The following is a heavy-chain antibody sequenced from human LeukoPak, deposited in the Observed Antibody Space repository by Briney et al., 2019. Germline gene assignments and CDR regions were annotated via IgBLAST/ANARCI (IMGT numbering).Heavy chain of an antibody. V-gene: IGHV1-69*05. D-gene: IGHD5-12*01. CDR2: IIPIFGTA. CDR1: GGTFSSYA. J-gene: IGHJ6*03. Sequence: SVKVSCKASGGTFSSYAISWVRQAPGQGLEWMGGIIPIFGTANYAQKFQGRVTITTDESTSTAYMELSSLRSEDTAVYYCARGGYSGYDLSNYYYYMDVWGKGTTVTVS. CDR3: ARGGYSGYDLSNYYYYMDV.